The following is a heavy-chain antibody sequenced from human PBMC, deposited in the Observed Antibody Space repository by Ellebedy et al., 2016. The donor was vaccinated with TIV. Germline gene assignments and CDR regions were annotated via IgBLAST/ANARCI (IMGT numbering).Heavy chain of an antibody. D-gene: IGHD3-3*01. CDR2: IYYSGST. CDR3: ARHVEMEWLLSPVYGMDV. Sequence: MPSETLSLTCTVSGGSISSGDYYWSWIRQPPGKGLEWIGYIYYSGSTYYNPSLKSRVTISVDTSKNQFSLKLSSVTAADTAVYYCARHVEMEWLLSPVYGMDVWGQGTTVTVSS. V-gene: IGHV4-30-4*01. CDR1: GGSISSGDYY. J-gene: IGHJ6*02.